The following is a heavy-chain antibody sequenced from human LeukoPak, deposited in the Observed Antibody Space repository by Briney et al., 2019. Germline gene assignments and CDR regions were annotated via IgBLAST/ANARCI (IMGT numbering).Heavy chain of an antibody. CDR2: MNPNSGNT. V-gene: IGHV1-8*03. CDR1: GYTFTSYD. D-gene: IGHD6-13*01. Sequence: ASVKVSCKASGYTFTSYDINWVRQATGQGLEWMGWMNPNSGNTGYAQKFQGRVTITRNTSISTAYMELSSLRSEDTAVYYCARGVGSSWYSYWFDLWGQGTLVTVSS. J-gene: IGHJ5*02. CDR3: ARGVGSSWYSYWFDL.